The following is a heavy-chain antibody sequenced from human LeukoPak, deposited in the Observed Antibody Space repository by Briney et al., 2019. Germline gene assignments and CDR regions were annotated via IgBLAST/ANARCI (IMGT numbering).Heavy chain of an antibody. Sequence: AGRSLRLSCAASGFTFDDYAMHWVRQAPGKGLEWVSGISWNSGSIVYADSVKGRFTISRDNAKNSLYLQMHSLSAEDTALYYCAKVEMASGRLGWGDGYNGYAFDIWGQGTMVTVSS. V-gene: IGHV3-9*01. CDR2: ISWNSGSI. CDR1: GFTFDDYA. D-gene: IGHD5-12*01. CDR3: AKVEMASGRLGWGDGYNGYAFDI. J-gene: IGHJ3*02.